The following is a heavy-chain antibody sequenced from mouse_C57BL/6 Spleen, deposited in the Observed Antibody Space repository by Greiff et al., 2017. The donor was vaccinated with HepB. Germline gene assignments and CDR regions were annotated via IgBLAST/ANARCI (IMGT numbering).Heavy chain of an antibody. V-gene: IGHV5-4*01. D-gene: IGHD2-5*01. J-gene: IGHJ4*01. CDR1: GFTFSSYA. Sequence: EVKLMESGGGLVKPGGSLKLSCAASGFTFSSYAMSWVRQTPEKRLEWVATISDGGSYTYYPDNVKGRFTISRDNAKNNLYLQMSHLKSEDTAMYYCARDPSNSYYAMDYWGQGTSVTVSS. CDR3: ARDPSNSYYAMDY. CDR2: ISDGGSYT.